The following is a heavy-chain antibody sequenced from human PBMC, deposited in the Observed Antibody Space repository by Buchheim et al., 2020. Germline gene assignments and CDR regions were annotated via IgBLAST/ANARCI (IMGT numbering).Heavy chain of an antibody. Sequence: QVQLQQWGAGLLKPSETLSLTCAVYGGSFSGYYWSWIRQPPGKGLEWIGEINHSGSTHYNPSLKSRVTISVDTSKNQFSLKLSSVTAADTAVYYCARGFAPDIVVVPAAISGYYYYYMDVWGKGTT. J-gene: IGHJ6*03. CDR2: INHSGST. V-gene: IGHV4-34*01. CDR3: ARGFAPDIVVVPAAISGYYYYYMDV. D-gene: IGHD2-2*02. CDR1: GGSFSGYY.